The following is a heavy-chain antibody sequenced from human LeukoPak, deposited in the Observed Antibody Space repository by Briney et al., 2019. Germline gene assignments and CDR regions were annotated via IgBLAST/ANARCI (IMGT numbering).Heavy chain of an antibody. CDR1: GFTFSSYA. CDR3: ARDIAVAGNYFDY. CDR2: ISGSGGST. D-gene: IGHD6-19*01. J-gene: IGHJ4*02. V-gene: IGHV3-23*01. Sequence: GGSLRLSCAASGFTFSSYAMSWVRQAPGKGLEWVSTISGSGGSTYYADSVKGRFTISRDNSKNTLYLQMNSLRAEDTAVYYCARDIAVAGNYFDYWGQGTLVTVSS.